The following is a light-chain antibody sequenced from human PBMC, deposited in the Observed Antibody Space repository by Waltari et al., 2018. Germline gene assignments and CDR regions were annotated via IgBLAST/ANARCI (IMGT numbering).Light chain of an antibody. J-gene: IGKJ1*01. CDR2: AAS. CDR1: QSISSY. CDR3: QQSYSTPQT. Sequence: DLQMTQSPSTLSASVGDRVTITCRASQSISSYLNLYQQKPGKAPKLLIYAASSLQSGVPSRFSGSGSGTDFTLTISSLQPEDFATYYCQQSYSTPQTFGQGTKVEIK. V-gene: IGKV1-39*01.